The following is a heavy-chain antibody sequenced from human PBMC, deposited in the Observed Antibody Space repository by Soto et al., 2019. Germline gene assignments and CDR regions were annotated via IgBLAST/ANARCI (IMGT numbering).Heavy chain of an antibody. V-gene: IGHV2-70*01. D-gene: IGHD3-22*01. CDR2: IDWDDDK. CDR1: VFSLSTSGMC. Sequence: SGPTLVNPTQTLTLTCTFSVFSLSTSGMCVSWIRQPPGKALEWLALIDWDDDKYYSTSLKTRLTISKDTSKNQVVLTMTNMDPVDTATYYCARFSLTYYYDSSGYYYRGYFDYWGQGTLVTVSS. J-gene: IGHJ4*02. CDR3: ARFSLTYYYDSSGYYYRGYFDY.